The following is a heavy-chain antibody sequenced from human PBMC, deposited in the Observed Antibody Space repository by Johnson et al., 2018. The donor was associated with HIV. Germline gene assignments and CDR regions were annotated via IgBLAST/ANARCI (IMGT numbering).Heavy chain of an antibody. CDR1: GFTVSSNY. D-gene: IGHD3-10*01. V-gene: IGHV3-66*01. CDR3: AKDRGGTPPMGAFDI. Sequence: VQLVESGGGLVQPGGSLRLSCAASGFTVSSNYMSWVRQAPAKGLEWVSVISSGDRAFYADSVKGRFTISRDNSKNTLYLQMNSLRAEDTAVYYCAKDRGGTPPMGAFDIWGQGTMVTVSS. J-gene: IGHJ3*02. CDR2: ISSGDRA.